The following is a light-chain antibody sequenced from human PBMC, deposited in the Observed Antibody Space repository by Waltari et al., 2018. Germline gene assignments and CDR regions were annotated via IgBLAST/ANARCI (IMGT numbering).Light chain of an antibody. Sequence: SSELTQDPAVSVALGQTVWITCQGDSLRRYYASWYQQKPGQAPVFVIYGKNNRPSGIPDRFSGSSSGDTVTLTITGAQAEDEADYYCNSRDSSGNHLVFGPGTKVTVL. CDR1: SLRRYY. CDR3: NSRDSSGNHLV. V-gene: IGLV3-19*01. CDR2: GKN. J-gene: IGLJ1*01.